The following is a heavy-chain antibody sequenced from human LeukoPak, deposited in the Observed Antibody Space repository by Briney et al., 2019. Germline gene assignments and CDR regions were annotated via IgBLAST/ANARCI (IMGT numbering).Heavy chain of an antibody. CDR2: IIPIFGIA. CDR1: GGTFSSYA. V-gene: IGHV1-69*04. CDR3: ASFTMVRGVKGYFDY. J-gene: IGHJ4*02. Sequence: SVKVSCEASGGTFSSYAISWVRQAPGQGLEWMGRIIPIFGIANYAQKFQGRVTITADKSTSTAYMELSSLRSEDTAVYYCASFTMVRGVKGYFDYWGQGTLVTVSS. D-gene: IGHD3-10*01.